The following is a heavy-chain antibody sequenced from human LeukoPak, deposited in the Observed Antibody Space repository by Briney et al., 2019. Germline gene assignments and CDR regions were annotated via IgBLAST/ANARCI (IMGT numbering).Heavy chain of an antibody. CDR1: GYTFTSYG. CDR3: ARRNGDYDILTGLEDY. V-gene: IGHV1-18*01. CDR2: ISAYNGNT. D-gene: IGHD3-9*01. J-gene: IGHJ4*02. Sequence: ASVKASCKASGYTFTSYGISWVRQAPGQGLEWMGWISAYNGNTNYAQKLQGRVTMTTDTSTSTAYMELRSLRSDDTAVYYCARRNGDYDILTGLEDYWGQGTLVTVSS.